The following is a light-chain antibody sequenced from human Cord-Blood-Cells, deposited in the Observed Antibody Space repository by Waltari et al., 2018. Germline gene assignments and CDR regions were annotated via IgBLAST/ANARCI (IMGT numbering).Light chain of an antibody. CDR2: DAS. Sequence: EIVLTQSPATLSLSLVERSTLPCMASQSVSSYLAWYQQKPGQAPRLLIYDASNRATGIPPRFSCSGSGTDCTLTISSLEPEDFAVYYCQQRSNWLTFGGGTKVEIK. CDR1: QSVSSY. CDR3: QQRSNWLT. V-gene: IGKV3-11*01. J-gene: IGKJ4*01.